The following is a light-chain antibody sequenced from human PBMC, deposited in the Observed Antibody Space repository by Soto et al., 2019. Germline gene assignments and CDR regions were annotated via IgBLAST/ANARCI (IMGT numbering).Light chain of an antibody. Sequence: QSVLTQPASVSGSPGQSIAISCTGTNSDVGYYNYVSWYQHHPGKAPKLIISDVTNRPSGVSNRFSGSKSGNTASLTISGLQAEDEADYYCSSSTSRTTLVFGGGTKVTV. CDR3: SSSTSRTTLV. CDR1: NSDVGYYNY. J-gene: IGLJ2*01. CDR2: DVT. V-gene: IGLV2-14*03.